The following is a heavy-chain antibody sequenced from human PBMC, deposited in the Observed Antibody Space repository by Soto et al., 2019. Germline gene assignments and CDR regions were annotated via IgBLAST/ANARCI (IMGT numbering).Heavy chain of an antibody. Sequence: QVQLVESGGGVVQPGRSLRLSCAASGFTFSSYAMHWVRQAPGKGLEWVAGISYDGRNKYYADSVKGRFTISRDNSKNTLYLQMNSLRAEDTGVYYYEGRAPSRIAAAGTWFDPWGKGTLVTVSS. J-gene: IGHJ5*02. CDR3: EGRAPSRIAAAGTWFDP. CDR1: GFTFSSYA. D-gene: IGHD6-13*01. CDR2: ISYDGRNK. V-gene: IGHV3-30*04.